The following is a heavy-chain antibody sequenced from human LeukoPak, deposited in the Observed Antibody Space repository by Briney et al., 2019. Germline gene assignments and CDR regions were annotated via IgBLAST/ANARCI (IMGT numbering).Heavy chain of an antibody. CDR3: ARRDGFDSSGYYFFY. D-gene: IGHD3-22*01. J-gene: IGHJ4*02. V-gene: IGHV1-2*02. Sequence: ASVKVSCKASGYTFTSYGISWVRQAPGQGLEWMGWINPNSGGTNYAQKFQGRVTMARDTSISTAYMELSRLRSDDTAVYYCARRDGFDSSGYYFFYWGQGTLVTVSS. CDR1: GYTFTSYG. CDR2: INPNSGGT.